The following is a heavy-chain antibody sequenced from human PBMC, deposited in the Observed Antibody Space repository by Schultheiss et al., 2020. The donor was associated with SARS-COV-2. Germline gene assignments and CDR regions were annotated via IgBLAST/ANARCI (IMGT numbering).Heavy chain of an antibody. CDR2: ISYDGSNK. Sequence: GGSLRLSCAASGFTFSSYGMHWVRQAPGKGLEWVAVISYDGSNKYYADSVKGRFTISRDNSKNTLYLQMNSLRAEDTAVYYCARRQPGGSVGLDYWGQGTLVTVSS. D-gene: IGHD2-15*01. CDR1: GFTFSSYG. J-gene: IGHJ4*02. CDR3: ARRQPGGSVGLDY. V-gene: IGHV3-30*03.